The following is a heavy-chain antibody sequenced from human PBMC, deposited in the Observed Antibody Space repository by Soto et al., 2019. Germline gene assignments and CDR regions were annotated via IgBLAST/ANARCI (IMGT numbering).Heavy chain of an antibody. CDR2: IKEDASEE. J-gene: IGHJ4*02. Sequence: EVQLVQSGGDLVQPGGSLRLSCVASGFTFSTYWMTWVRQAPGMGLEWVAGIKEDASEELYVDSVKGRFNVSRDNAKNSLYLQLNSLSAEDTAVYYCATAISSPFSNFDYWGQGSLVTVSS. CDR1: GFTFSTYW. D-gene: IGHD2-2*01. V-gene: IGHV3-7*01. CDR3: ATAISSPFSNFDY.